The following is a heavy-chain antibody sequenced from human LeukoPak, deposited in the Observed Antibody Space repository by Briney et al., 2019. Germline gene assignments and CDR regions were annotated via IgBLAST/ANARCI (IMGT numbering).Heavy chain of an antibody. D-gene: IGHD1-1*01. CDR2: ISYDGSNK. V-gene: IGHV3-30*04. CDR3: ARDRSWNDVRAPGPPPLDY. CDR1: GFTFSSYA. Sequence: GRSLRLSCAASGFTFSSYAMHWVRQAPGKGLEWVAVISYDGSNKYYADSVKGRFTISRDNSKNTLYLQMNSPRAEDTAVYYCARDRSWNDVRAPGPPPLDYWGQGTLVTVSS. J-gene: IGHJ4*02.